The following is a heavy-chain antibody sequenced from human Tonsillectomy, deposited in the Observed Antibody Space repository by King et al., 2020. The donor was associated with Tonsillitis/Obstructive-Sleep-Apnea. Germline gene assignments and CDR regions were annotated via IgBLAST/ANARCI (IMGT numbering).Heavy chain of an antibody. CDR2: ISSSGNTI. D-gene: IGHD3-16*01. V-gene: IGHV3-48*03. CDR3: ARAFYDGGMDV. CDR1: EFTFSIYE. J-gene: IGHJ6*02. Sequence: VQLVESGGGLVQPGGSLRLSCAASEFTFSIYEMNWVRQAPGKGLEWVSYISSSGNTIYYADSVKGRFTISRDNAKNSLYLQMNSLRAEDTAIYYCARAFYDGGMDVWGQGTTVTVSS.